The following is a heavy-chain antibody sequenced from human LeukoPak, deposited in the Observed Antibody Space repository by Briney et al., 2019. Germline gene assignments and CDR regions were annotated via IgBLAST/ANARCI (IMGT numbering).Heavy chain of an antibody. V-gene: IGHV1-46*01. CDR1: GYTFTCYY. J-gene: IGHJ3*02. CDR2: INPSGGRT. CDR3: ARDPARDDFGDPDAFDI. D-gene: IGHD4-17*01. Sequence: ASVKVSCKASGYTFTCYYMHWVRQAPGQGLEWMGIINPSGGRTSYAQKSQGRVTMTRDTSTSTVYMELNSLRFEDTAVYYCARDPARDDFGDPDAFDIWGQGTMVTVSS.